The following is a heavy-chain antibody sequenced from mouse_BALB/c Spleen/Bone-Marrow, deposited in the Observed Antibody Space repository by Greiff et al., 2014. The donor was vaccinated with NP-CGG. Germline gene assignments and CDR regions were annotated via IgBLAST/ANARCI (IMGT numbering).Heavy chain of an antibody. D-gene: IGHD1-1*01. Sequence: EVQVVESGGDLVKPGGSLKLSCAASGFTFSSYGMSWVRQTPDKRLEWVATISSGGSYTYYPDSVKGRFTISRDNAKNTLYLQMSSLKSEDAAVYYCASTITTVVAEDAMDYWGQGTSVTVSS. CDR2: ISSGGSYT. CDR3: ASTITTVVAEDAMDY. J-gene: IGHJ4*01. V-gene: IGHV5-6*01. CDR1: GFTFSSYG.